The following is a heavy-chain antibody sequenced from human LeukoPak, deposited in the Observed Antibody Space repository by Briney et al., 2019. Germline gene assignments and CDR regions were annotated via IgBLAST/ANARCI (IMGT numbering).Heavy chain of an antibody. D-gene: IGHD4-17*01. CDR1: GGSISSGGYY. V-gene: IGHV4-31*03. Sequence: PSETLSLTCTVSGGSISSGGYYWSWLRQHPGKGLEWIGYIYYSGSTYYNPSLKSRVTISVDTSKNQFSLKLSSVTAADTAVYYCARISRSTGDWFDPWGQGTLVTVSS. CDR2: IYYSGST. CDR3: ARISRSTGDWFDP. J-gene: IGHJ5*02.